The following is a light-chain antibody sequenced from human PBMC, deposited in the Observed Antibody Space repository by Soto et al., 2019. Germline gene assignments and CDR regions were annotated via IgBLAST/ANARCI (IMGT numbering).Light chain of an antibody. J-gene: IGKJ5*01. Sequence: EIVLTQSPDTLSLSPGERATLSCRASQSIRSERLAWYQQKPGQAPRLVIFDASNRASGMPERFSGSGSGTDFTLTIARLEPEDFAVSYCQEYDGAPITFGLGTRLELK. CDR1: QSIRSER. V-gene: IGKV3-20*01. CDR3: QEYDGAPIT. CDR2: DAS.